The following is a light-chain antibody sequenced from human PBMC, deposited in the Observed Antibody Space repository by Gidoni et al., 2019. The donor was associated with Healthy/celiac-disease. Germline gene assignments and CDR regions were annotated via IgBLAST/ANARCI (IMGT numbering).Light chain of an antibody. CDR2: LGS. CDR3: KRVLLPLYT. V-gene: IGKV2-28*01. J-gene: IGKJ2*01. Sequence: DIVMTQSPLSLSVTPGEPASISCRSSQSLLHSNGYTYLDWYLQKPGQSPQLLIYLGSKRSSGVHERFSGRGAGKDFTMKSSREEAEDGVFYYRKRVLLPLYTFGQGTKLEIK. CDR1: QSLLHSNGYTY.